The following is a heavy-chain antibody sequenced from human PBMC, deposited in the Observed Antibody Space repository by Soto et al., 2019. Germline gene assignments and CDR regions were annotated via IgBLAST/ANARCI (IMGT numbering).Heavy chain of an antibody. Sequence: GASVKVSCKASGYTFTSYAMHWVRQAPGQRLEWMGWINAGNGNTNYSQKFQGRVTMTRDTSVSTAYMELSRLRSDDTAVYYCARDRGSSSQPYYYYGMDVWGQGTTVTVSS. J-gene: IGHJ6*02. CDR3: ARDRGSSSQPYYYYGMDV. CDR2: INAGNGNT. D-gene: IGHD6-6*01. CDR1: GYTFTSYA. V-gene: IGHV1-3*01.